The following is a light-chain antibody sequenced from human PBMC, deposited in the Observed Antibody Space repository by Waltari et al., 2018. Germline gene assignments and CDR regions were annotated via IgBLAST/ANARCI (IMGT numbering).Light chain of an antibody. Sequence: QLVLTQSPSASASLGASVKLTCTLSSGHSSNIIAWLQQQPGKGPRYLMQGNSDGSHWKGDEIPGRFSGSSAGAERYLTISSLQSEDEADYYCETGGHGTWVFGGGTKLTVL. J-gene: IGLJ3*02. V-gene: IGLV4-69*01. CDR3: ETGGHGTWV. CDR2: GNSDGSH. CDR1: SGHSSNI.